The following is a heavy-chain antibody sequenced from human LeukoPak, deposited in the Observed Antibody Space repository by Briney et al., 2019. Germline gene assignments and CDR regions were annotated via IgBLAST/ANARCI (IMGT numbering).Heavy chain of an antibody. CDR2: ITPSSGGT. J-gene: IGHJ3*02. Sequence: ASVKVSCKASGYTLTDYYIHWVRQAPGQGLEWMGWITPSSGGTIYAQKFQGRVTMTRDMSISTAYMELSGLRSDDTAVYYCAKVASTTRRHDAFDIWGQGTLVTVSS. D-gene: IGHD1-1*01. CDR3: AKVASTTRRHDAFDI. V-gene: IGHV1-2*02. CDR1: GYTLTDYY.